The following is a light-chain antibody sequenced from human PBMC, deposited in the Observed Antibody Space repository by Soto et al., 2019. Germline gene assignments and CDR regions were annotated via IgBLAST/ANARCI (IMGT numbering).Light chain of an antibody. V-gene: IGKV1-33*01. Sequence: DIQMTQSTSSLSASVGDRVTITCQASQDITNYLHWFQQKPGKAPKLLIYDASNLETGVPSRFSGSGSGTDFTFTISSLQPEDIATYYCQQYDNLPLTFGGGTKVDIK. CDR1: QDITNY. CDR3: QQYDNLPLT. J-gene: IGKJ4*01. CDR2: DAS.